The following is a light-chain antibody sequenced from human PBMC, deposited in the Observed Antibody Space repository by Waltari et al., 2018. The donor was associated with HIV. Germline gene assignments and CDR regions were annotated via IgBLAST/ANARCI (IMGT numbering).Light chain of an antibody. J-gene: IGLJ1*01. CDR1: NRDVCRYNY. Sequence: SALTQPRSVSGSLGQSVPIPCPGNNRDVCRYNYVLWIQQPPGKAPKLMIYEVSKRPSGLPDRVPGSTSGNTASLTISGLQDDDEADYYCCSYAGSIPFVFGSGTKLTVL. CDR3: CSYAGSIPFV. V-gene: IGLV2-11*01. CDR2: EVS.